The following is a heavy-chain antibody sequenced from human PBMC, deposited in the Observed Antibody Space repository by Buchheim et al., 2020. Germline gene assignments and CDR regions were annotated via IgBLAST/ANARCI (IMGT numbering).Heavy chain of an antibody. D-gene: IGHD3-22*01. CDR3: ARHSNYYDSSGYYSWFDP. Sequence: QVQLQQWGAGLLKPSETLSLTCAVYGGSFSGYYWSWIRQPPGKGLEWIGEINHSGSTNYNPSLKSRVTISVDTSKNQFSLKLSSVTAADTAVYYCARHSNYYDSSGYYSWFDPWGQGTL. CDR1: GGSFSGYY. V-gene: IGHV4-34*01. J-gene: IGHJ5*02. CDR2: INHSGST.